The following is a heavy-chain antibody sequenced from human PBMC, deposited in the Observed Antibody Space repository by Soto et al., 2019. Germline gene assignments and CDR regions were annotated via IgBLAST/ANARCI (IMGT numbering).Heavy chain of an antibody. V-gene: IGHV1-69*13. CDR3: ARDLNAREYSSSWPRMDV. Sequence: SVKVSCKASGGTFSSYAISCVRQAPGQGLEWMGGIIPIFGTANYAQKFQGRVTITADESTSTAYMELSSLRSEDTAVYYCARDLNAREYSSSWPRMDVWGQGTTVTVSS. J-gene: IGHJ6*02. CDR1: GGTFSSYA. CDR2: IIPIFGTA. D-gene: IGHD6-13*01.